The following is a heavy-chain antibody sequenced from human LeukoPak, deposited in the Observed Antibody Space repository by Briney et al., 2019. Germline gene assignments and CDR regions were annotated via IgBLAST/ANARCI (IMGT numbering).Heavy chain of an antibody. CDR1: GDSVSRNTAG. V-gene: IGHV6-1*01. CDR2: TYYRSKWYN. J-gene: IGHJ4*02. D-gene: IGHD1-7*01. Sequence: SQTLSLTCAISGDSVSRNTAGWNWIRQSPSRGLEWLGRTYYRSKWYNDYAVSVKSRITINPDTSKNQFSLQLNSVTPEDTAVYYCARATGLELHSTPYFDYWGQGTLVTVSS. CDR3: ARATGLELHSTPYFDY.